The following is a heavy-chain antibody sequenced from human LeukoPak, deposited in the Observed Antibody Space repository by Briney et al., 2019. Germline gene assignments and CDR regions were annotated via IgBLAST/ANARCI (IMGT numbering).Heavy chain of an antibody. D-gene: IGHD1-26*01. CDR3: ARYGGELLLDY. CDR1: GFTFSSYW. J-gene: IGHJ4*02. Sequence: PGGSLRLSCAGSGFTFSSYWMSWVRQAPGKGLAWVGNIKQDGSEKYYVDSVKGRFTISRDNAKNSLYLQMNSLRAEDTAVYYCARYGGELLLDYWGQGTLVTVSS. CDR2: IKQDGSEK. V-gene: IGHV3-7*01.